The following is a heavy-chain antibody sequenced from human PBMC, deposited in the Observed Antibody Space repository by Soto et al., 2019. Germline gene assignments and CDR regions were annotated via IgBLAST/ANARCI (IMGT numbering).Heavy chain of an antibody. D-gene: IGHD3-10*01. J-gene: IGHJ5*02. CDR2: ISGSGGST. CDR3: AKDPNPMVRGVIIXGRANWFDP. V-gene: IGHV3-23*01. Sequence: GGSLRLSCAASGFTFSSYAMSWVRQAPGKGLEWVSAISGSGGSTYYADSVKGRFTISRDNSKNTLYLQMNSLRAEDTAVYYCAKDPNPMVRGVIIXGRANWFDPWGQGTLVTVSS. CDR1: GFTFSSYA.